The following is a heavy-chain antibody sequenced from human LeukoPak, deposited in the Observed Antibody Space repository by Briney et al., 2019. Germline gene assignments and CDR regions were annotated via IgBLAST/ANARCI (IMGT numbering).Heavy chain of an antibody. CDR3: ARAIAAAGTRAFDI. Sequence: PGGSLRLSCAASGFTVSSNFMTWVRQAPGKGLEWVSVIFGGGTIYYADSVKGRFTISRDNSKNTLYLQMNSLSAEGTAVYYCARAIAAAGTRAFDIWGQGTMVTVSS. CDR1: GFTVSSNF. V-gene: IGHV3-66*01. D-gene: IGHD6-13*01. J-gene: IGHJ3*02. CDR2: IFGGGTI.